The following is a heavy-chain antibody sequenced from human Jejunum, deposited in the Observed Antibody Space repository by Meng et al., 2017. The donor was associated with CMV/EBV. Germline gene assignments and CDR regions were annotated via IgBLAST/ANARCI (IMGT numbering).Heavy chain of an antibody. Sequence: SGDSISSGGYFWGWVRQPPGKGLEWIGSIDYSGTTRYNPSLGSRVVISVDTSMNQLTLRLDSVTAADTAVYYCARDGEGRWLQLGCWGQGTLVTV. J-gene: IGHJ4*02. D-gene: IGHD5-24*01. CDR2: IDYSGTT. V-gene: IGHV4-39*06. CDR1: GDSISSGGYF. CDR3: ARDGEGRWLQLGC.